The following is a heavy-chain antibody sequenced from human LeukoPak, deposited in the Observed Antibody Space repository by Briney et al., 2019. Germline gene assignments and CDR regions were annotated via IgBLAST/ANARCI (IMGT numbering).Heavy chain of an antibody. J-gene: IGHJ4*02. V-gene: IGHV3-23*01. Sequence: GGSLRLSCAASGFTFSSYAMSWVRQAPGKGLEWVSAISGSGGSTYYADSVKGRFTIPRDNSKNTLYLQMNSLRAEGTAVYYCAKDPGIAVALPPYYFDYWGQGTLVTVSS. CDR1: GFTFSSYA. CDR3: AKDPGIAVALPPYYFDY. D-gene: IGHD6-19*01. CDR2: ISGSGGST.